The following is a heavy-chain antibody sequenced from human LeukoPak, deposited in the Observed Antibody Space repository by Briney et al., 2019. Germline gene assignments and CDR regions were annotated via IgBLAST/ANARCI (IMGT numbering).Heavy chain of an antibody. CDR1: GFSLDDYA. CDR2: ISWDSGNQ. D-gene: IGHD3-9*01. Sequence: PGGSLRLSCLGSGFSLDDYAMHWVRQPPEKALEWVSTISWDSGNQAYADSVKGRFTISLDNAKIYLFLQMHSLRPEDTVFYYCIKDMGFDLLKDAFHIWGQGTLVTVSS. J-gene: IGHJ3*02. V-gene: IGHV3-9*01. CDR3: IKDMGFDLLKDAFHI.